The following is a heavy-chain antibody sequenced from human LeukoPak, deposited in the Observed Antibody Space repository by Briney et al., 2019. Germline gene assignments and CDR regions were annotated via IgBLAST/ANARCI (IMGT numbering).Heavy chain of an antibody. CDR3: AREVGGIRSIDY. V-gene: IGHV4-39*02. D-gene: IGHD1-26*01. CDR1: GGSSNNSNYY. J-gene: IGHJ4*02. CDR2: NYYNGST. Sequence: TPSETLTCSFTGSGGSSNNSNYYWGWMPPPPGKGLEWMGSNYYNGSTYYNPSLKRRVTISVDTSKNQFSLRLRSVTAANTAVFYCAREVGGIRSIDYWGQGTLVTVSS.